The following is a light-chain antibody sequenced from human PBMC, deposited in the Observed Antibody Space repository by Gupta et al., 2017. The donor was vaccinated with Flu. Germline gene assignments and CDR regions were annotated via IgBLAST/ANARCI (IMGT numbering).Light chain of an antibody. Sequence: QSALPQPASVSVSPGQSITTSCTGISSVVGSYNLVSWYQQHPGKAPKLVIYEGSKRPSGVSNRFSGSKSGNTASLTVSGLQAEDEADFYCCSYAGDSTWVFGGGTKLTVL. V-gene: IGLV2-23*01. J-gene: IGLJ3*02. CDR2: EGS. CDR3: CSYAGDSTWV. CDR1: SSVVGSYNL.